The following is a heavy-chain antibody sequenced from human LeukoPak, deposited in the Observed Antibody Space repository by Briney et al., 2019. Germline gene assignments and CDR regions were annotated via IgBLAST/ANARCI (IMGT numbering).Heavy chain of an antibody. CDR3: ARYCSSTTCRWFDP. CDR1: GGSISSGGYY. J-gene: IGHJ5*02. CDR2: IYYSGNT. D-gene: IGHD2-2*01. Sequence: SETLSLTCTVSGGSISSGGYYRSWIRQHPGKGLEWIGYIYYSGNTYYNPSLKSRVTISVDTSKNQFSLNLTSVTAADTAVYYCARYCSSTTCRWFDPWGQGTLVTVSS. V-gene: IGHV4-31*03.